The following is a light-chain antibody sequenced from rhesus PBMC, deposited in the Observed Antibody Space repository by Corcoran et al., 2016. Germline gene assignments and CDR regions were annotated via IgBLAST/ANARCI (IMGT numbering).Light chain of an antibody. Sequence: DIQMTQSPSSLSASVVDRVTITRRASQGINNYLSWYQQKPGKAPKPLIFYTSNLETGVPSRFSGSRSGTDYTLTISSLPAADIGTYYCQQYNNSPWAFGQGTKVEIK. CDR3: QQYNNSPWA. CDR2: YTS. J-gene: IGKJ1*01. V-gene: IGKV1-66*01. CDR1: QGINNY.